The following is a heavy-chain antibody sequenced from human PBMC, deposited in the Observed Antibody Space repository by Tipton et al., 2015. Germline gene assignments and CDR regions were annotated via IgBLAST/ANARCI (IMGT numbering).Heavy chain of an antibody. D-gene: IGHD3-22*01. J-gene: IGHJ1*01. Sequence: TLSLTCTVSGGSFSDYYWSRIRQSPGEGLEWIGYIYYSGSTNYNPSLRSRVAMSVDTSKNQFSLKLSSVIAADTAVYYCARASIIQGYYHDSSRYYLFNSWGQGTLVTVSS. CDR3: ARASIIQGYYHDSSRYYLFNS. CDR2: IYYSGST. V-gene: IGHV4-59*01. CDR1: GGSFSDYY.